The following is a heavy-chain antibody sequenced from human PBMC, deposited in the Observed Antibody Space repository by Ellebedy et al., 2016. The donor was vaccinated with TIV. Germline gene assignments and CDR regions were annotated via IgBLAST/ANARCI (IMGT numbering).Heavy chain of an antibody. Sequence: PGGSLRLSCAASGFTFSSYAMSWVRQAPGKGLEWVSAISGSGGSTYYADSVKGRFTISRDNSKNTLYLQMNSLRAEDPAVYYGAKVVITFGGGIVIPYYFDYWGQGTLVTVSS. D-gene: IGHD3-16*02. V-gene: IGHV3-23*01. CDR3: AKVVITFGGGIVIPYYFDY. CDR2: ISGSGGST. CDR1: GFTFSSYA. J-gene: IGHJ4*02.